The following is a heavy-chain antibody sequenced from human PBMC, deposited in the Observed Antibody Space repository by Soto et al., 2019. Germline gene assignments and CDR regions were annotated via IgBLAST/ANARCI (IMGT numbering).Heavy chain of an antibody. V-gene: IGHV3-23*01. D-gene: IGHD3-10*01. CDR2: ISGSGGSS. J-gene: IGHJ4*02. CDR1: GFTFSSYA. CDR3: AKDRRHYYGSGSPWF. Sequence: HPWGSLRLSCAASGFTFSSYAMSWVRQTPGKGLEWVSAISGSGGSSYYADSVKGRFTISRDNSKNTLYLQMNSLRAEDTAVYYCAKDRRHYYGSGSPWFGGQGTLVTVSS.